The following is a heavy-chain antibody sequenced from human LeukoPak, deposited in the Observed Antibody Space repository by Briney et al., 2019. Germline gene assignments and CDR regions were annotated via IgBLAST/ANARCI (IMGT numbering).Heavy chain of an antibody. D-gene: IGHD6-13*01. J-gene: IGHJ4*02. CDR2: IYYSGST. CDR3: ARGPGIAAAGKGGYYFDY. V-gene: IGHV4-59*01. Sequence: SETLSLTCTVSGGSISSYYWSWIRQPPGKGLEWIGYIYYSGSTNYNPSLKSRVTISVDTSKNQFSLKLSSVTAADTAVYYCARGPGIAAAGKGGYYFDYWGQGTLVTVSS. CDR1: GGSISSYY.